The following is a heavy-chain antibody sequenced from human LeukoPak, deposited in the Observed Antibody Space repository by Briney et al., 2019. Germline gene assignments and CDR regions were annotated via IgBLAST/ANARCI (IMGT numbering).Heavy chain of an antibody. V-gene: IGHV4-39*01. CDR3: ARHVVAGGCCAA. CDR2: IYYSGST. J-gene: IGHJ5*02. CDR1: GGSISSSSYY. D-gene: IGHD2-15*01. Sequence: SETLSLTCTVSGGSISSSSYYWGWIRQPPGKGLEWIGSIYYSGSTYYNPSLKSRVTISVDTSKNQFSLKLSSVTAADTAVYYCARHVVAGGCCAAWGQGTLVTVSS.